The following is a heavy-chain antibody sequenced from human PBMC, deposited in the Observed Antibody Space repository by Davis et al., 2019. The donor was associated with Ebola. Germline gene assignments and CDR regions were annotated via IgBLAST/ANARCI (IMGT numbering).Heavy chain of an antibody. CDR2: IIPIFGTA. V-gene: IGHV1-69*06. J-gene: IGHJ6*02. Sequence: AASVKVSCKASGGTFSSYAINWVRQAPGQGLEWMGGIIPIFGTANYAQKFQGRVTITADKSTSTAYMELSSLRSEDTAVYYCAKIMSYYYGMDVWGQGTTVTVSS. CDR3: AKIMSYYYGMDV. CDR1: GGTFSSYA.